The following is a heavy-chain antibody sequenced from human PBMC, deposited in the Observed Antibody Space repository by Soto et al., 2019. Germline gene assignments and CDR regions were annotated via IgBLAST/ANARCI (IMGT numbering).Heavy chain of an antibody. V-gene: IGHV3-23*01. CDR1: GFTFSSYA. CDR3: AKGGPGITGTLDAFDI. Sequence: EVRLLESGGGLVQPGGSLRLSCAASGFTFSSYAMSWVRQAPGKGLEWVSAISGSGGSTYYADSVKGRFTISRDNSKNTLYLQMNSLRAEDTAVYYCAKGGPGITGTLDAFDIWGQGTMVTVSS. J-gene: IGHJ3*02. CDR2: ISGSGGST. D-gene: IGHD1-20*01.